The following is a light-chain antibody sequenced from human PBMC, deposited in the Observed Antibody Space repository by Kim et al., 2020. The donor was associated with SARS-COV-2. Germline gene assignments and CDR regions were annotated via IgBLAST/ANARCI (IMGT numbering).Light chain of an antibody. Sequence: QSALTQPPSASGSPGQSVTISCTGTSNDVGGYNFVSWFQQHPGKAPKLMIFEVNKRPSGVPDRFSGSKSGSTASLTVSGLQAEDEAEYYCSSYAGSNNFVFGTGTRLTVL. V-gene: IGLV2-8*01. CDR3: SSYAGSNNFV. CDR1: SNDVGGYNF. CDR2: EVN. J-gene: IGLJ1*01.